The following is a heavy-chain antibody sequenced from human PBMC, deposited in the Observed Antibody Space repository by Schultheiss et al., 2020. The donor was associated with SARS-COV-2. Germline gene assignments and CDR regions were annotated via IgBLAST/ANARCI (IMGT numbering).Heavy chain of an antibody. CDR1: GFTFSDYY. J-gene: IGHJ6*02. Sequence: GESLKISCAASGFTFSDYYMSWIRQAPGKGLEWVSYISSSSSTIYYADSVKGRFTISRDNAKNSLYLQMNSLRAEDTAVYYCARGIAVAGTLGHYYYGMDVWGQGTTVTV. D-gene: IGHD6-19*01. CDR3: ARGIAVAGTLGHYYYGMDV. CDR2: ISSSSSTI. V-gene: IGHV3-11*01.